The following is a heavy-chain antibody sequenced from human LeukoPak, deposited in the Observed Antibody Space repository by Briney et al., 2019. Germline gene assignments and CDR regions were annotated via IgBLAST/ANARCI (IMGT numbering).Heavy chain of an antibody. J-gene: IGHJ4*02. CDR3: ARIRGYSSGYNY. CDR2: ISSSGGTT. Sequence: PGGSLRLSCAASGFTFSSYSMNWVRQAPEKGLEWVSYISSSGGTTYYADSVKGRFTISRDNAKNSLYLQMNSLRAEDTAVYYCARIRGYSSGYNYWGQGTLVTVSS. V-gene: IGHV3-48*04. CDR1: GFTFSSYS. D-gene: IGHD5-18*01.